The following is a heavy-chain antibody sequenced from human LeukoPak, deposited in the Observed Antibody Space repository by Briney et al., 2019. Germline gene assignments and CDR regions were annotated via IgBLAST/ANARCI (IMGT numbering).Heavy chain of an antibody. D-gene: IGHD4-17*01. V-gene: IGHV4-59*01. CDR1: GGSISSYY. J-gene: IGHJ3*02. CDR2: IYYSGST. CDR3: ARETTVTTYPDAFDI. Sequence: PSETLSLTCTVSGGSISSYYWSWIRQPPGKGLEWIGYIYYSGSTNYNPSLKSRVTISVDTSKNQFSLKLSSVTAADTAVYYCARETTVTTYPDAFDIWGQGTMVTASS.